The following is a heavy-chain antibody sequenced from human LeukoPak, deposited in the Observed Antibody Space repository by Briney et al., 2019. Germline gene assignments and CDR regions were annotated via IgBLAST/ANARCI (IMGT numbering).Heavy chain of an antibody. CDR2: MYSGGTA. V-gene: IGHV3-66*01. Sequence: GGSLRLSCAASGFTVSNNYMNWVRQAPGKGLGWGSLMYSGGTAYYADSVKGRFTISRDHCKQTLYLQMNSLRAEDMGVYYCARDPSAVALNTYGWGQGTLVTVSS. CDR1: GFTVSNNY. D-gene: IGHD6-13*01. J-gene: IGHJ4*02. CDR3: ARDPSAVALNTYG.